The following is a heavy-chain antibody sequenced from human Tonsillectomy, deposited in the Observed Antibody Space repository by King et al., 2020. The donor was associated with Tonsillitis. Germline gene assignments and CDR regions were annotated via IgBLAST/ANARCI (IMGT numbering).Heavy chain of an antibody. CDR2: ISGSGGST. V-gene: IGHV3-23*04. D-gene: IGHD3-16*01. CDR3: AKDGERSGLVGLGDRYYVDY. CDR1: GFTFDNYA. Sequence: DVQLVESGGGLIQPGGSLRLSCAASGFTFDNYAMSWVRQAPGKGLEWVSGISGSGGSTYYGDSVKGRLTISRDNSKTTLFLQMNSLRAEDTAVYYCAKDGERSGLVGLGDRYYVDYWGQGSLVTVSS. J-gene: IGHJ4*02.